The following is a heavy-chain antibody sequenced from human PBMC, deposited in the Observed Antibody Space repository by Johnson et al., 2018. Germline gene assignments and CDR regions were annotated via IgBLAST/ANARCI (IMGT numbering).Heavy chain of an antibody. V-gene: IGHV1-8*01. CDR3: ARSNDYGDYSYYGMDV. Sequence: QVQLVQSGAEVKKPGASVKVSCKASGYTFTSYDINWVRQATGQGLEWMGWMNPNSGNTGYAQKFQGRVTMTRNTSISTAYMGLSSLRSEDTAVYYCARSNDYGDYSYYGMDVWGQGTTVTVSS. D-gene: IGHD4-17*01. J-gene: IGHJ6*02. CDR1: GYTFTSYD. CDR2: MNPNSGNT.